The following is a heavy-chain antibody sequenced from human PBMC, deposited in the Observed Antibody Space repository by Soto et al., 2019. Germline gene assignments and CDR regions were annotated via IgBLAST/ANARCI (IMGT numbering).Heavy chain of an antibody. Sequence: QVQLQQWGAGLLKPSETLSLTCTVSGGSLTSYHWSWIRKPPGKGLEWIGEINHYGGTVYKPSLQSRLSISVATSTYHFSLTLTSVTAADTAVYYCARADAGPSDSNHWYFDFWGRGTLVTVSS. J-gene: IGHJ2*01. V-gene: IGHV4-34*01. CDR3: ARADAGPSDSNHWYFDF. CDR1: GGSLTSYH. D-gene: IGHD6-13*01. CDR2: INHYGGT.